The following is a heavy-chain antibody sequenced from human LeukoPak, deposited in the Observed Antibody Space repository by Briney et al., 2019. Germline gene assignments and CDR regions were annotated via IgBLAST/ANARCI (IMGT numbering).Heavy chain of an antibody. V-gene: IGHV3-30*02. CDR1: GFTFSTCA. CDR2: VRFDGSNT. J-gene: IGHJ4*02. D-gene: IGHD4-17*01. CDR3: AKEIYGDFGY. Sequence: PGGSLRLSCAASGFTFSTCAMTWVRQAPDKGLEWVAFVRFDGSNTYYSDSVRGRFTISRDNSKNTLYLQMNSLRGEDTAVYYCAKEIYGDFGYWGQGTLVTVSS.